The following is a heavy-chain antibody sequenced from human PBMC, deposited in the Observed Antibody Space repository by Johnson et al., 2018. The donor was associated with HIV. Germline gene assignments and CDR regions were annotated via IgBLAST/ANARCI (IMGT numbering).Heavy chain of an antibody. Sequence: QVQLVESGGGLVQRGGSLRLSCVASGFTFSNSWLSCVRQAPGKGLERVAVMWFAGSNKYYADSVKGRFIISRDNSKNTLLLQMNSLRAEETAVYYCARGFRAVAGADAFDIWGQGTMVTVSS. CDR2: MWFAGSNK. D-gene: IGHD6-19*01. CDR1: GFTFSNSW. V-gene: IGHV3-33*08. CDR3: ARGFRAVAGADAFDI. J-gene: IGHJ3*02.